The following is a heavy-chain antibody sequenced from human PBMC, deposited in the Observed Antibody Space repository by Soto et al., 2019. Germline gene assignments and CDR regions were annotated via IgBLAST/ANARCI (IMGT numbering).Heavy chain of an antibody. J-gene: IGHJ4*02. CDR2: LTGSSSNI. CDR3: ANGRATYGLLTHDY. D-gene: IGHD3-10*01. V-gene: IGHV3-23*01. CDR1: GFSFRNYA. Sequence: PGGSLRLSCAASGFSFRNYAMSWVRQAPGKGLEWISTLTGSSSNIYYADSVKGRFAISRDNSRNTLYLQMNSLTAEDTAVYYCANGRATYGLLTHDYWGQGTVVTVSS.